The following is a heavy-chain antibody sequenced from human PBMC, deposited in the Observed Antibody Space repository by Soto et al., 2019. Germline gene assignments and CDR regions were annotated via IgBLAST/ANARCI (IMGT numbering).Heavy chain of an antibody. CDR1: GFTFSNYG. J-gene: IGHJ6*02. D-gene: IGHD3-10*01. V-gene: IGHV3-30*18. Sequence: QVQLVESGGGVVQPGRSLRLSCAASGFTFSNYGMHWVRQAPGKGLEWVAFILYDGSDKYFADSVKGRFTISRDNSKNTLDLQMKSLRAEDTAVYYCAKDRIVMIRGVMNYYGMDGWGQGTTVTVSS. CDR3: AKDRIVMIRGVMNYYGMDG. CDR2: ILYDGSDK.